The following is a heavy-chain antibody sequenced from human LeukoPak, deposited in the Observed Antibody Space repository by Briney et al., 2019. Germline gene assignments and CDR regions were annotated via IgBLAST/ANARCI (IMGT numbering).Heavy chain of an antibody. V-gene: IGHV3-30-3*01. CDR2: ISYDGSNK. Sequence: GGSLRLSCAASGFTFSSYAMHWVRQAPGKGLEWVAVISYDGSNKYYADSVKGRFTISRDNSKNTLYLQMNSLRAEDTAVYYCATNLGQGDGIGFFDYWGQGTLVTVSS. D-gene: IGHD3-3*01. CDR1: GFTFSSYA. CDR3: ATNLGQGDGIGFFDY. J-gene: IGHJ4*02.